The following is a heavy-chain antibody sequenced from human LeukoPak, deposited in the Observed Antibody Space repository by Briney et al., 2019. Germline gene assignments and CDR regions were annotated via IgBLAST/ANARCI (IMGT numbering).Heavy chain of an antibody. CDR2: IKGDGTIT. J-gene: IGHJ4*02. CDR1: GFTFSTYW. CDR3: ARVVESTMRAPFDF. V-gene: IGHV3-74*03. D-gene: IGHD1-26*01. Sequence: GGSLRLSCAAPGFTFSTYWMHWVGQAPGKGLVWVARIKGDGTITTYADSVRGRFTISRDNAKNTLYLQMNGLRAEDTAVYYCARVVESTMRAPFDFWGQGMLVTVSS.